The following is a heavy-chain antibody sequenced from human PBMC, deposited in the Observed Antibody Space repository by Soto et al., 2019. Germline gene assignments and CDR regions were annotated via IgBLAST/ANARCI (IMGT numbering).Heavy chain of an antibody. J-gene: IGHJ5*02. CDR3: AGQRSPEGWFDP. Sequence: GSLRLSCAASAISFNTYGVTWVRQAPGKGLEWVSTVTVTGGSTYYADSVKGRFTISRDRSNYTVSLLLNSLRVEGTAIYYCAGQRSPEGWFDPWGQGTLVTVSS. CDR2: VTVTGGST. D-gene: IGHD3-10*01. V-gene: IGHV3-23*01. CDR1: AISFNTYG.